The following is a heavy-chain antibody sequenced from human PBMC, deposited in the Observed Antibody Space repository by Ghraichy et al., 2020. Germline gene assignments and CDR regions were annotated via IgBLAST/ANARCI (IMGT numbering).Heavy chain of an antibody. V-gene: IGHV1-2*02. Sequence: ASVKVSCKASGYTFTGYYIHWVRQAPGQGLEWMGWINPNRGGTKYAQQFQGRVTMTRDTSISTVYMELSRLRSDDTAVYYCATEVAGSFEYWGQGTLVTVSS. J-gene: IGHJ4*02. CDR3: ATEVAGSFEY. CDR1: GYTFTGYY. CDR2: INPNRGGT. D-gene: IGHD6-19*01.